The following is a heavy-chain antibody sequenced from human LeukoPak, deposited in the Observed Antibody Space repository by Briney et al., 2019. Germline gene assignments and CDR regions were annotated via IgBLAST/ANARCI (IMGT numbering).Heavy chain of an antibody. CDR3: ARDHHVLLWFGELFEEDY. CDR2: ISSSGSTI. V-gene: IGHV3-48*03. J-gene: IGHJ4*02. CDR1: GFTFSSYE. D-gene: IGHD3-10*01. Sequence: GGSLRLSCAASGFTFSSYEMNWVRQAPGKGLEWVSYISSSGSTIYYADSVKGRFTISRDNAKNSLYLQMNSLRAEDTAVYYCARDHHVLLWFGELFEEDYWGQGTLVTVSS.